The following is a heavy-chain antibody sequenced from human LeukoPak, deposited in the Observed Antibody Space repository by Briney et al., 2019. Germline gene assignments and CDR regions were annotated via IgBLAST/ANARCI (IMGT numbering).Heavy chain of an antibody. CDR2: IYHSGST. V-gene: IGHV4-30-2*01. CDR1: GGSISSGGYS. CDR3: ARGGGYYSPLANY. D-gene: IGHD3-22*01. J-gene: IGHJ4*02. Sequence: PSETLSLTCAVSGGSISSGGYSWSWIRQPPGKGLEWIGYIYHSGSTYYNPSLKSRVTISVDRSKNQFSLKLSSVTAADTAVYYCARGGGYYSPLANYWGQGTLVTVSS.